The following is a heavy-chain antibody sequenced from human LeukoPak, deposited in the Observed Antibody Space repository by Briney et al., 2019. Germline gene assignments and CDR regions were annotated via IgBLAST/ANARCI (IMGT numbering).Heavy chain of an antibody. CDR1: GGSFVRYA. V-gene: IGHV1-46*01. CDR2: IYPRDGST. J-gene: IGHJ4*02. Sequence: ASVKVSCKAPGGSFVRYAIHWVRQAPGQGLEWMGMIYPRDGSTSYAQKFQGRVTVTRDTSTSTVHMELSGLRSEDTAVYYCARDQEGFDYWGQGTLVTVSS. CDR3: ARDQEGFDY.